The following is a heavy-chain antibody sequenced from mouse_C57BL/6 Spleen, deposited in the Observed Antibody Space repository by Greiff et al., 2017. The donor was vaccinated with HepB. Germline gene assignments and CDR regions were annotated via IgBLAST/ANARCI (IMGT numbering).Heavy chain of an antibody. CDR2: IRNKANGYTT. V-gene: IGHV7-4*01. CDR1: GFTFNDYQ. D-gene: IGHD1-1*01. Sequence: EVMLVESGGGLVQPGASLRLSCAASGFTFNDYQMSWVRQAPGKAPEWLALIRNKANGYTTEYTASVKGRFTISRDNSQNSLYLQMNTLRAEDSATYYCVKAVSSGSSYTWFAYWGQGTLVTVSA. J-gene: IGHJ3*01. CDR3: VKAVSSGSSYTWFAY.